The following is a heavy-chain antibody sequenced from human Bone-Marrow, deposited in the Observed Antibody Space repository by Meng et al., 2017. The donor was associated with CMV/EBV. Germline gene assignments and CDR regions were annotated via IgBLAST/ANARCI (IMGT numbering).Heavy chain of an antibody. CDR3: ARRGAVASVDY. CDR2: IYYSGST. CDR1: GGSISSSSYY. V-gene: IGHV4-39*01. J-gene: IGHJ4*02. Sequence: ESLKISCTVSGGSISSSSYYWGWIRQPPGKGLEWIGSIYYSGSTYYNPSLKSRVTISVDTYKNQFSLKLSSVTAADTAVYYCARRGAVASVDYWGQGTLVTVSS. D-gene: IGHD6-19*01.